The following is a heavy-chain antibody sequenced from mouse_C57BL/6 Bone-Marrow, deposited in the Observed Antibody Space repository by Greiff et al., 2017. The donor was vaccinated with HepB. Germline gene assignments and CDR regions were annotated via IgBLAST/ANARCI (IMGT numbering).Heavy chain of an antibody. J-gene: IGHJ1*03. CDR3: ARRPYYYGSSYGYFDV. CDR2: ISSGGSYT. V-gene: IGHV5-6*01. D-gene: IGHD1-1*01. CDR1: GFTFSSYG. Sequence: VQLKESGGDLVKPGGSLKLSCAASGFTFSSYGMSWVRQTPDKRLEWVATISSGGSYTYYPDSVKGRFTISRDNAKNTLYLQMSSLKSEDTAMYYCARRPYYYGSSYGYFDVWGTGTTVTVSS.